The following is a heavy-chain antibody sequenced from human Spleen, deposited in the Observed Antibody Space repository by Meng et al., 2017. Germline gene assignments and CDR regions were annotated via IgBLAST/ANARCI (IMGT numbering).Heavy chain of an antibody. J-gene: IGHJ4*01. CDR2: INIVFGTT. D-gene: IGHD2-15*01. CDR1: GGIFSNYV. Sequence: SVKVSCKAPGGIFSNYVIGWVRQAPGQGLEWMGGINIVFGTTDYAQKFQGRFTITTDESTSTVYMELTRLTSEDTAVYFCARKAGNCVTTTCYSLGYWGQGKRVNLSS. CDR3: ARKAGNCVTTTCYSLGY. V-gene: IGHV1-69*05.